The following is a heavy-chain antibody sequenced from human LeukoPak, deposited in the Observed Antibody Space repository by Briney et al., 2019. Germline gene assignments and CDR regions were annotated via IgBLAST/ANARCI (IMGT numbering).Heavy chain of an antibody. V-gene: IGHV3-21*01. CDR2: ISSSSSYI. CDR1: GFTFSGYS. J-gene: IGHJ4*02. D-gene: IGHD3-16*02. CDR3: ARSLTLPYYFDY. Sequence: SGGSLRLSCAASGFTFSGYSMNWVRQAPGKGLEWVSSISSSSSYIYYADSVKGRFTISRDNAKNSLYLQMNSLRAEDTAVYYCARSLTLPYYFDYWGQGTLVTVSS.